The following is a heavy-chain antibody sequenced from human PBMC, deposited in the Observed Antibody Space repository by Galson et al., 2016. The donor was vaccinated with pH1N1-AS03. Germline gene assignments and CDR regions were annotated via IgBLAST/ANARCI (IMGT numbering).Heavy chain of an antibody. V-gene: IGHV3-23*01. CDR3: AKQVYSGVWLFDY. Sequence: SSINARGDDTYYADSVKGRFTISRDSSKNTLFLQMNSLRPEDTAIYYCAKQVYSGVWLFDYWGQGTLVTVSS. J-gene: IGHJ4*02. CDR2: INARGDDT. D-gene: IGHD6-19*01.